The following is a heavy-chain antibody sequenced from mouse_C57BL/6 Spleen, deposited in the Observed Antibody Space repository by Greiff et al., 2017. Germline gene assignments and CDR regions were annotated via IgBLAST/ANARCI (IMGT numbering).Heavy chain of an antibody. Sequence: QVQLQQPGAELVKPGASVKLSCKASGYTFTSYWMQWVKQRPGQGLEWIGEIDPSDSYTNYNQKFKGKATLTVDTSSSPAYMQLSGLTSEDSAVYYCARGGGYYAMDYWGQGTSVTVSS. V-gene: IGHV1-50*01. CDR3: ARGGGYYAMDY. J-gene: IGHJ4*01. CDR1: GYTFTSYW. CDR2: IDPSDSYT.